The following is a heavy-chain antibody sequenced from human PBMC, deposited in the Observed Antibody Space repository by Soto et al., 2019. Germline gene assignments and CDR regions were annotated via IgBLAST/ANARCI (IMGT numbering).Heavy chain of an antibody. CDR1: GGSISSYY. Sequence: TSETLSLTCTVSGGSISSYYWSWIRQPPGKGLEWIGYIYYSGSTNYNPSLKSRVTISVDTSKNQFSLKLSSVTAADTAVYYCARGAYSSSWWDYYGMDVWGQGTTVTVSS. D-gene: IGHD6-13*01. CDR3: ARGAYSSSWWDYYGMDV. V-gene: IGHV4-59*01. J-gene: IGHJ6*02. CDR2: IYYSGST.